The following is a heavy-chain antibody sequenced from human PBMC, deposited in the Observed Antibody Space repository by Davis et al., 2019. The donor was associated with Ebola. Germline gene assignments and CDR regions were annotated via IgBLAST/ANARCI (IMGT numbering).Heavy chain of an antibody. CDR2: ISSSGSTI. D-gene: IGHD3-22*01. J-gene: IGHJ4*02. Sequence: GESLKISCAASGFTFSSYEMNWVRQAPGKGLEWVSYISSSGSTIYYADSVKGRFTISRDNAKNSLYLQMNSLRAEDTAVYYCARDSYYYDSSGYSYYFDYWGQGTLVTVSS. V-gene: IGHV3-48*03. CDR3: ARDSYYYDSSGYSYYFDY. CDR1: GFTFSSYE.